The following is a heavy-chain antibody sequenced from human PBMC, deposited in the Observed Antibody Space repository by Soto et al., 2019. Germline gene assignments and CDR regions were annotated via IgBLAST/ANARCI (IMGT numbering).Heavy chain of an antibody. CDR3: ARPSGYYYGSTFDI. CDR1: GDSFTSYW. J-gene: IGHJ3*02. V-gene: IGHV5-51*01. Sequence: VESVKISCNGSGDSFTSYWIAWVRQMPWKGLEWMGIIYPSDSDTRYSPSFQGQVTFSADKSISTAYLQWSSLKASDTAMYYCARPSGYYYGSTFDIWGQGTMVT. D-gene: IGHD3-22*01. CDR2: IYPSDSDT.